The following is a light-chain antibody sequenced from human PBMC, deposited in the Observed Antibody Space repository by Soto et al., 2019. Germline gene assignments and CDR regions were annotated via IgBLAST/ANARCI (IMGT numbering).Light chain of an antibody. Sequence: IVITQSPSTLSVSPGERATLSCRASQSVSSNLAWYQQKPGQAPRLLIYGASTRATGIPARFSGSGSGTEFTLTISSLQSEDFAVYYCQQYNNWPPRITFGQGTRLEIK. J-gene: IGKJ5*01. CDR3: QQYNNWPPRIT. CDR2: GAS. CDR1: QSVSSN. V-gene: IGKV3D-15*01.